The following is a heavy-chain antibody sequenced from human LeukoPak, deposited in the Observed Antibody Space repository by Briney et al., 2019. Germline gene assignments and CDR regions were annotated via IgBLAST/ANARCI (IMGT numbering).Heavy chain of an antibody. Sequence: GGSLRLSCAASGFTFDDYAMHWVRQAPGKGLEWVSGISWNSGSIGYADSVKGRFTIFRDNAKNSLYLQMNSLRAEDTALYYCAKGYSYGYHTHFDYWGQGTLVTVSS. CDR3: AKGYSYGYHTHFDY. V-gene: IGHV3-9*01. CDR2: ISWNSGSI. J-gene: IGHJ4*02. CDR1: GFTFDDYA. D-gene: IGHD5-18*01.